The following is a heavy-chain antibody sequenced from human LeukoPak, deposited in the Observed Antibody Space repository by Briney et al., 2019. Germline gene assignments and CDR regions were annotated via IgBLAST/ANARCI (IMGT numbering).Heavy chain of an antibody. J-gene: IGHJ3*01. D-gene: IGHD2-21*01. CDR3: AREGLWVGLDSGKTRQAYWES. CDR1: GFTFRTSA. Sequence: GGSLRLSCAASGFTFRTSAMHWVRQAPGKGLEWVAVISYDGTTKYYADSVKGRFTISRDNAKNSLNLQMNSLRAEDTAVYYCAREGLWVGLDSGKTRQAYWESWGQGTMVTVSS. CDR2: ISYDGTTK. V-gene: IGHV3-30-3*01.